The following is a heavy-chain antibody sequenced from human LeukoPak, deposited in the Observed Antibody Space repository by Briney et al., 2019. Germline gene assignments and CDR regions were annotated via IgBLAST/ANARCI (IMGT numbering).Heavy chain of an antibody. D-gene: IGHD3-10*01. V-gene: IGHV3-23*01. CDR1: GFTFTTYA. CDR3: AKDGEYYGSGSYSDY. J-gene: IGHJ4*02. Sequence: PGGSLRLSCAASGFTFTTYAMSWGRQAPGKGLEWGSAIIGIGVSTYYADSVKGRFTISRDNSKNTMYLQMNRLRGEDTAVYYCAKDGEYYGSGSYSDYWGQGTLVTVSS. CDR2: IIGIGVST.